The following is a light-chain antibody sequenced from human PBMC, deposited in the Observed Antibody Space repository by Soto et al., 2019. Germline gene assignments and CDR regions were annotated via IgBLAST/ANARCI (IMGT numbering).Light chain of an antibody. CDR2: STS. CDR1: QSVSSSY. J-gene: IGKJ1*01. V-gene: IGKV3-20*01. CDR3: QHYDRAPMWT. Sequence: EIVLTQSPGTLSLSPGERATLSCRASQSVSSSYLAWYQQKPGQAPRLLMYSTSIRATGIPDRLSGSGSGTDFTLTISRLDPEDFAVYYCQHYDRAPMWTFGQGTKVDIK.